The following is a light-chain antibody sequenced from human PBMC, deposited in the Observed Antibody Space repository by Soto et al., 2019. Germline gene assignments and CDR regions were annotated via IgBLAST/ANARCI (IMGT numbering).Light chain of an antibody. Sequence: EIVMTQSPATLSVSPGERATLSCRASQSVSSNLAWYQQKPGQAPRLLIYASSTRATGIPARFSGSWSGTDFTLTISSLQYEDFAVYYCQQYNNWLTFGQGTRLEIK. CDR1: QSVSSN. CDR2: ASS. J-gene: IGKJ5*01. V-gene: IGKV3-15*01. CDR3: QQYNNWLT.